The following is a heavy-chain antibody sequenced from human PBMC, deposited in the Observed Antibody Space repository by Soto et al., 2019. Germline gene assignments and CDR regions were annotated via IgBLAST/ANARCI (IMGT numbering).Heavy chain of an antibody. CDR2: VSAYNGNT. Sequence: QVQLVQSGAEVKKPGASVKVSCKASGYTFSNDAITGVRQAPGQGLEWMGWVSAYNGNTNHAQKFKGKVTMTTDTSTSTAYMEIRSLRDNDTAVYFCARASRYYWYYMMYWGQGTLVTVSS. J-gene: IGHJ4*02. CDR1: GYTFSNDA. D-gene: IGHD1-20*01. CDR3: ARASRYYWYYMMY. V-gene: IGHV1-18*01.